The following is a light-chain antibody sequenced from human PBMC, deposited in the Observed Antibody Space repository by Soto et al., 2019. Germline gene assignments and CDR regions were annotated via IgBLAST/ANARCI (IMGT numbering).Light chain of an antibody. Sequence: IVLTQSPATLSLSPGERATLSCRARQTVSSFLAWYQQRPGQAPRLLIYDASNRATGIPARFSGSGSGTDFTLIISSHEPEDFAVYFFQQRRYSYTFGQGTKLEI. CDR1: QTVSSF. J-gene: IGKJ2*01. V-gene: IGKV3-11*01. CDR2: DAS. CDR3: QQRRYSYT.